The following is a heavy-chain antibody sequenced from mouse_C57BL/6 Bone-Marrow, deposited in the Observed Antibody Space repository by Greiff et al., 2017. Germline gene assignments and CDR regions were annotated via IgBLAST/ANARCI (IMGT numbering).Heavy chain of an antibody. D-gene: IGHD2-12*01. Sequence: EVKVVESGGGLVQPGGSLKLSCAASGFTFSDYYMYWVRQTPEKRLEWVAYISNGGGSTYYPDTVKGRFTISRDNAKNTLYLQMSRLKSEDTAMYYCARHLRPHYYAMDYWGQGTSVTVSS. J-gene: IGHJ4*01. V-gene: IGHV5-12*01. CDR1: GFTFSDYY. CDR2: ISNGGGST. CDR3: ARHLRPHYYAMDY.